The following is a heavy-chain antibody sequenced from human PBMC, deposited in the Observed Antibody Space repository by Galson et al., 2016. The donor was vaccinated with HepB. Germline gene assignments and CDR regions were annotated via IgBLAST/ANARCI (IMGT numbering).Heavy chain of an antibody. Sequence: SLRLSCAASRGSLTGYNVNWVRQGPGQGLHWLAHITHEGDPIYNIDYVRGRFTISRDDSKRTAALQMDSLGPDDTGVYYCARIGRGFTGGNGFDPWGQGTLVIVSS. V-gene: IGHV3-30*04. J-gene: IGHJ5*02. CDR2: ITHEGDPI. D-gene: IGHD2-8*02. CDR1: RGSLTGYN. CDR3: ARIGRGFTGGNGFDP.